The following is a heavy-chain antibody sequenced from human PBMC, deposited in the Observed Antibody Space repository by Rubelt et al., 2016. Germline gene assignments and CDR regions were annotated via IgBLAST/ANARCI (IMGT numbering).Heavy chain of an antibody. V-gene: IGHV3-30*18. Sequence: AGRSLRLSCAASGFTFSSYGMHWVRQAPGKGLEWVAVISYDGSNKYYADSVKGRFTISRDNSKNTLYLQMSSLRAEDTAVYYCVKCYYDSSGYYYDYWGQGTLVTVSS. D-gene: IGHD3-22*01. CDR3: VKCYYDSSGYYYDY. J-gene: IGHJ4*02. CDR2: ISYDGSNK. CDR1: GFTFSSYG.